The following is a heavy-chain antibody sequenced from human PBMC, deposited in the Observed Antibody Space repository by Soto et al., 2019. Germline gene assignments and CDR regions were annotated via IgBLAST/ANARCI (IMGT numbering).Heavy chain of an antibody. Sequence: SSETLSLTCTVSGGSISSYYWSWIRQPPGKGLEWIGYIYYSGSTNYNPSLKSRVTISVDTSKNQFSLKLSSVTAADTAVYYCARLWNSGYDYYYYYYMDVWGKGTTVTVSS. CDR3: ARLWNSGYDYYYYYYMDV. D-gene: IGHD5-12*01. CDR2: IYYSGST. CDR1: GGSISSYY. V-gene: IGHV4-59*08. J-gene: IGHJ6*03.